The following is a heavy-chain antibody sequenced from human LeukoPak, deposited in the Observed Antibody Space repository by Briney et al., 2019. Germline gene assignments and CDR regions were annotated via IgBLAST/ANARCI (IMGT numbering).Heavy chain of an antibody. CDR2: ISYDGSNK. Sequence: GGSLRLSCAAPGFTFSSYAMPWVRQAPGKGLEWVAVISYDGSNKYYADPVKGRFTISRDNSKNTLYLQMNSLRAEDTAVYYCASGYCSGGSCYSLDYWGQGTLVTVSS. CDR1: GFTFSSYA. J-gene: IGHJ4*02. V-gene: IGHV3-30*04. D-gene: IGHD2-15*01. CDR3: ASGYCSGGSCYSLDY.